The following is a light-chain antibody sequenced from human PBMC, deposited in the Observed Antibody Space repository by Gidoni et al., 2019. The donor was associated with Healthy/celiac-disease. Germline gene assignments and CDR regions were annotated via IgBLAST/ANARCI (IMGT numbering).Light chain of an antibody. CDR1: SSNIGSNT. V-gene: IGLV1-44*01. CDR2: SNN. J-gene: IGLJ2*01. CDR3: AAWDDSLNGVV. Sequence: QSVLPQPPSASGTPGQRVTISCSVSSSNIGSNTVNWYQQPPGTAPQLLIYSNNQRPSGVPDRFSGSKSGTSASLAISGLQSEDEADYYCAAWDDSLNGVVFGGGTKLTVL.